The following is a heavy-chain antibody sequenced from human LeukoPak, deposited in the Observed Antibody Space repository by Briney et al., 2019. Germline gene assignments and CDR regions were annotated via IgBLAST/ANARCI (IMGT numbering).Heavy chain of an antibody. CDR1: GVSISSSNSY. Sequence: SETLSLTCTVSGVSISSSNSYWGWIRQPPGKGLEWIGSIYYSGNTYYNASLKSQVSISIDTSKNQFSLRLTSVTAADTAVYYCARPGSYGSWFDPWGQGTLVTVSS. CDR2: IYYSGNT. D-gene: IGHD3-10*01. J-gene: IGHJ5*02. CDR3: ARPGSYGSWFDP. V-gene: IGHV4-39*01.